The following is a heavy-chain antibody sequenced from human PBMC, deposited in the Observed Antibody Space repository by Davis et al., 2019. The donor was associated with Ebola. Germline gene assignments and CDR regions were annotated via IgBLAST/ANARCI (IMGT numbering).Heavy chain of an antibody. Sequence: PSETLSLTCTVSGGSVSSGSYYWSWIRQPPGKGLEWIGYIYYSGSTNYNPSLKSRVTISVDTSKNQFSLKLSSVTAADTAVYYCARSQLRYFDWLDAFDIWGQGTMVTVSS. CDR1: GGSVSSGSYY. V-gene: IGHV4-61*01. D-gene: IGHD3-9*01. CDR3: ARSQLRYFDWLDAFDI. CDR2: IYYSGST. J-gene: IGHJ3*02.